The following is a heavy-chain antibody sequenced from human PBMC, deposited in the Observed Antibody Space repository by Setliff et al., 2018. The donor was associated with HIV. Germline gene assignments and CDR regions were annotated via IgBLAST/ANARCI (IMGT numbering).Heavy chain of an antibody. Sequence: PSETLSLTCTVSGGSISSNNYYWGWIRQPPGKGLEWIGSIYYSGSTYYNPSLKSRVTISVDTSKNHFSLKLRSVIAADTAVYYCARHAAGPDGPFDYWGQGTLVTVSS. J-gene: IGHJ4*02. CDR1: GGSISSNNYY. CDR2: IYYSGST. V-gene: IGHV4-39*01. CDR3: ARHAAGPDGPFDY.